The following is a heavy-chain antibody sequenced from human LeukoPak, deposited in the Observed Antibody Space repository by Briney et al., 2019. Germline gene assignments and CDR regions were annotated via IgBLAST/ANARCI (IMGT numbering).Heavy chain of an antibody. CDR1: GGSFSGYY. CDR3: ARPVPSRLGWFDP. Sequence: SETLSLTCAVYGGSFSGYYWSWIRQPPGKGLEWIGSIYYSGSTYYNPSLKSRVTISVDTSKNQFSLKLSSVTAADTAVYYCARPVPSRLGWFDPWGQGTLVTVSS. J-gene: IGHJ5*02. D-gene: IGHD1-1*01. CDR2: IYYSGST. V-gene: IGHV4-34*01.